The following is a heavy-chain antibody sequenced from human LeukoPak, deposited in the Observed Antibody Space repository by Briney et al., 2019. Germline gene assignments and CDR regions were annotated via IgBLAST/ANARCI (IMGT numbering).Heavy chain of an antibody. V-gene: IGHV4-59*12. CDR1: GGSISSYY. CDR2: IYYSGST. D-gene: IGHD1-1*01. Sequence: SETLSLTCTVSGGSISSYYWSWIRQPPGKGLEWIGYIYYSGSTNYNPSLKSRVTISVDTSKNQFSLHLNSVTPEDTAVYYCARGYWNALDYWGQGTLVTVSS. J-gene: IGHJ4*02. CDR3: ARGYWNALDY.